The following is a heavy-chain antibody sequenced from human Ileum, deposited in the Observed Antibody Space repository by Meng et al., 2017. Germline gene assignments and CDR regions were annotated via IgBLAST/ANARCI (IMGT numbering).Heavy chain of an antibody. V-gene: IGHV4-4*02. J-gene: IGHJ4*02. Sequence: QVQLQESGPGLVKPSGTLSLTCAVSGGSISSSIWWSWVRQPPEKGLEWIGEIHQSGTTNYSPSLKSRLTISVDKSKNQFSLKLQSVTAADTAMYFCARGVVSGSHYNTYWGQGILVTVSS. CDR2: IHQSGTT. CDR3: ARGVVSGSHYNTY. D-gene: IGHD3-10*01. CDR1: GGSISSSIW.